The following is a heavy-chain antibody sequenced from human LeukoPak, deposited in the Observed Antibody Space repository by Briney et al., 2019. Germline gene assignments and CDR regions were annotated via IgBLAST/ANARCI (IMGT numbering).Heavy chain of an antibody. CDR1: GYTSISYS. J-gene: IGHJ4*02. Sequence: ASVKVSCKASGYTSISYSMNWVRQAPGQGLEWMGWINTNTGNPTYAQGFTGRFVFALDTSVSTAYLQISSLKAEDTAVYYCARGNWNDVVGYYFDYWGQGTLVTVSS. CDR3: ARGNWNDVVGYYFDY. CDR2: INTNTGNP. D-gene: IGHD1-1*01. V-gene: IGHV7-4-1*02.